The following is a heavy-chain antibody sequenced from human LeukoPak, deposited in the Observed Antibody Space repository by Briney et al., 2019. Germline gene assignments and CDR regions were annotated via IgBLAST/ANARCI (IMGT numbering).Heavy chain of an antibody. Sequence: SETLSLTCTVSGVSISSGGYYWSWIRQPPGKGLEWIGYIYHSGSTYYNPSLKSRVTISVDRSKNQFSLKLSSVTAADTAVYYCARSSDYYYMDVWGKGTTVTVSS. CDR2: IYHSGST. CDR1: GVSISSGGYY. V-gene: IGHV4-30-2*01. J-gene: IGHJ6*03. CDR3: ARSSDYYYMDV.